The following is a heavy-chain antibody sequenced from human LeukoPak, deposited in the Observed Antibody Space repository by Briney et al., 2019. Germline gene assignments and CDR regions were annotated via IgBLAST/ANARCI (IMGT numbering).Heavy chain of an antibody. Sequence: SQTLSLTCAVSGGSISSGGYSWSWIRQPPGKGLEWIGYIYHSGSTYYNPSLKSRVTISVDRSKNQFSLRLSSVTAADTAVYYCARGGSGTNWFDPWGQGTLVTVSS. CDR3: ARGGSGTNWFDP. J-gene: IGHJ5*02. CDR2: IYHSGST. CDR1: GGSISSGGYS. V-gene: IGHV4-30-2*01. D-gene: IGHD3-10*01.